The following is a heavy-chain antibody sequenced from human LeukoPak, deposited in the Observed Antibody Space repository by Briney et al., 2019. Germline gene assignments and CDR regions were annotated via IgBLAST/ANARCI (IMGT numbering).Heavy chain of an antibody. J-gene: IGHJ1*01. CDR2: ISPSGGIT. CDR1: GFTFSSHG. D-gene: IGHD3-16*01. CDR3: AKDDDWGRYKH. Sequence: PGGTLRPSCAASGFTFSSHGMNWVRQAPGKGLEWVSGISPSGGITYYTDSVKGRFTISRDNSKNTQSLQMNSLRAEDTAVYYCAKDDDWGRYKHWGQGTLVTVSS. V-gene: IGHV3-23*01.